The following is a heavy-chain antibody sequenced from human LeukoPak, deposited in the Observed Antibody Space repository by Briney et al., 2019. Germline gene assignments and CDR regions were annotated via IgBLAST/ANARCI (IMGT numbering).Heavy chain of an antibody. CDR1: GYTFTGYY. D-gene: IGHD2-2*01. V-gene: IGHV1-2*02. Sequence: ASVKVSCKASGYTFTGYYMHWVRQAPGRGLEWMGWINPNSGGTSYAQKFQGRVTMTRDTSISTAYMELSRLRSDDTAVYYCARERYCSSTSCRYYYYGMDVWGQGTTVTVSS. CDR3: ARERYCSSTSCRYYYYGMDV. J-gene: IGHJ6*02. CDR2: INPNSGGT.